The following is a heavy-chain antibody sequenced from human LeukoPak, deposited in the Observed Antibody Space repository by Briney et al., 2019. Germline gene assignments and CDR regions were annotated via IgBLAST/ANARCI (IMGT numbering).Heavy chain of an antibody. D-gene: IGHD2-21*01. CDR3: ARQSDWADAFDI. CDR2: IYYSGST. J-gene: IGHJ3*02. CDR1: GGSVSSGSYY. V-gene: IGHV4-61*01. Sequence: SETLSLTCTVSGGSVSSGSYYWSWIRQPPGKGLEWIGYIYYSGSTNYNPSLKSRVTISVDTSKNQFSLKLSSVTAADTAVYYCARQSDWADAFDIWGQGTMVTVSS.